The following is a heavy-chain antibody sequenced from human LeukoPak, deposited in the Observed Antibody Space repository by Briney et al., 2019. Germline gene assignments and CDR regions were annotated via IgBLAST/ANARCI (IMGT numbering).Heavy chain of an antibody. V-gene: IGHV4-34*01. D-gene: IGHD1-26*01. J-gene: IGHJ4*02. CDR1: GGSFSGYY. CDR3: ARESGGSYYRYFDY. Sequence: SSKTLSLTCAVYGGSFSGYYWSWIRQPPGKGLEWIGEINHSGSTNYNPSLKSRVTISVDTSKNQFSLKLSSVTAADTAVYYCARESGGSYYRYFDYWGQGTLVTVSS. CDR2: INHSGST.